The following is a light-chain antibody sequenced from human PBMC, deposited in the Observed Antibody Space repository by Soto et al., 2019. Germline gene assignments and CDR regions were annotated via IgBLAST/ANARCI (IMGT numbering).Light chain of an antibody. CDR1: QSLLHXXXXNY. Sequence: DTVMTQSPLSLSVTPGETASISCRSSQSLLHXXXXNYLDWYLQKPGQSPQLLMYSGSSRASGVPDRFSGSGSGTDFTLRISRVEAEDVGVYYCMQTLHAPPTFGQGTKVEIK. J-gene: IGKJ1*01. CDR2: SGS. V-gene: IGKV2-28*01. CDR3: MQTLHAPPT.